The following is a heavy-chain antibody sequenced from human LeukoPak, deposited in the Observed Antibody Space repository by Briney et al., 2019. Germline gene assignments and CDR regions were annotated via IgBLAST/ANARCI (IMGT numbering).Heavy chain of an antibody. D-gene: IGHD6-19*01. CDR3: AKDPQWLVLWAYYFDY. Sequence: GGSLRLSCAASGFTFSSYAMSWVRQAPGKGLEWVSAISGSGGSTYYADSVKGRFIISRDNSKNTLYLQMNSLRAEDTAVYYCAKDPQWLVLWAYYFDYWGQGTLVTVSS. J-gene: IGHJ4*02. V-gene: IGHV3-23*01. CDR1: GFTFSSYA. CDR2: ISGSGGST.